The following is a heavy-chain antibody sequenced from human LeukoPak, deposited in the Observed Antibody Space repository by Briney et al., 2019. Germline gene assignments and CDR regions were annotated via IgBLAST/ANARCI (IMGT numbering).Heavy chain of an antibody. CDR3: VREGLYCTNGVCFRAAFDY. J-gene: IGHJ4*02. D-gene: IGHD2-8*01. V-gene: IGHV3-74*01. CDR1: GFTFSNYW. Sequence: GGSLRLSCAASGFTFSNYWMHWVRQAPGKGLVWVSRIYTDGSSTNYADSVKGRFTISRDNAKNTLYLQMNSLRAEETAVYYCVREGLYCTNGVCFRAAFDYWGQGALVTVSS. CDR2: IYTDGSST.